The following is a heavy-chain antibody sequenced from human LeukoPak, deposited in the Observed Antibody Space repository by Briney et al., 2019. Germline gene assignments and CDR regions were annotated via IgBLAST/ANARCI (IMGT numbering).Heavy chain of an antibody. CDR1: GFTFTSSA. J-gene: IGHJ3*02. V-gene: IGHV1-58*02. Sequence: SVKVPCKASGFTFTSSAMQWVRQARGQRLEWIGWIVVGSGNTNYAQKFQERVTITRDMSTSTAYMELSSLRSEDTAVYYCAAFPFGYDAFDIWGQGTMVTVSS. D-gene: IGHD3-22*01. CDR2: IVVGSGNT. CDR3: AAFPFGYDAFDI.